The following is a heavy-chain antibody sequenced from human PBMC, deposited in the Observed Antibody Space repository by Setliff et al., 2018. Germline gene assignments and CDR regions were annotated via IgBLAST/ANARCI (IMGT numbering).Heavy chain of an antibody. D-gene: IGHD6-19*01. CDR1: GGSISSYY. CDR2: IYIGGSA. J-gene: IGHJ6*03. CDR3: AREQWLDPPGYYYMDV. V-gene: IGHV4-4*07. Sequence: TSETLSLTCTVSGGSISSYYWSWIRQPAGKGLEWIGHIYIGGSANYNPSLKSRVTMSIDTSKDQCSLKLNSVTAADMAVYYCAREQWLDPPGYYYMDVWAKGTTVTVSS.